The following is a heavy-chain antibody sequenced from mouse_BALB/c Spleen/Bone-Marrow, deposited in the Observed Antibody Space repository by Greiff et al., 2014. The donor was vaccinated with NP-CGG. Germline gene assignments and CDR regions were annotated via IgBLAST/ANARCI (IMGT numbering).Heavy chain of an antibody. Sequence: VQLQQSGAELVKPGASVKLSCTASGFNIKDTYMHWVKQRPEQGLEWIGRIDPANGNTKYDPKSQGKATITADTSSNTAYLQLSSLTSEDTAVYYCAPYYYGSSQFAYWGQGTLVTVSA. CDR1: GFNIKDTY. CDR3: APYYYGSSQFAY. V-gene: IGHV14-3*02. D-gene: IGHD1-1*01. J-gene: IGHJ3*01. CDR2: IDPANGNT.